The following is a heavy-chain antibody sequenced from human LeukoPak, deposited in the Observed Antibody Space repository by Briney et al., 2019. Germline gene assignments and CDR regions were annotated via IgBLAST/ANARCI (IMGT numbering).Heavy chain of an antibody. CDR3: AREVVPAAMIDY. J-gene: IGHJ4*02. Sequence: ASVSVSCKASGYTFTGYYMHWVRQAPGQGLEWMGWINPNSGGTKYAQKLEGRVTMNRDTSISTAYMELSRLRSDDTAVYYCAREVVPAAMIDYWGQGTLVTVSS. CDR1: GYTFTGYY. V-gene: IGHV1-2*02. D-gene: IGHD2-2*01. CDR2: INPNSGGT.